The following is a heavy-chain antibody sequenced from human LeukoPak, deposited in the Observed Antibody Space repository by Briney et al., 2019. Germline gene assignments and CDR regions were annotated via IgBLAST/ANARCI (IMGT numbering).Heavy chain of an antibody. V-gene: IGHV1-46*01. CDR3: AREGRVRGVIQPQSFDY. Sequence: GASVKVSCKASGYTFTSYYMHWVRQAPGQGLEWMGIINPSGGSTSYAQKFQGRVTMTRDTSTSTVYMELSSLRSEDTAVYYCAREGRVRGVIQPQSFDYWGQGTLVTVSS. CDR1: GYTFTSYY. D-gene: IGHD3-10*01. CDR2: INPSGGST. J-gene: IGHJ4*02.